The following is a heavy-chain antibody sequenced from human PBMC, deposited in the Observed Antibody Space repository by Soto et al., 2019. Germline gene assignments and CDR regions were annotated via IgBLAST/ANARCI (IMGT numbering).Heavy chain of an antibody. Sequence: QVQLVQSGAEVKKPGASVKVSCKASGYTFTTYVMHWVRQAPGQRLEWMGWLNAGNDNTEYSQKLQGRVTITRDTSASTVYMERSSLSSEDTAVYYCARVGQNYYGMDVWGQGTTVTVSS. J-gene: IGHJ6*02. CDR2: LNAGNDNT. V-gene: IGHV1-3*01. CDR1: GYTFTTYV. D-gene: IGHD3-3*01. CDR3: ARVGQNYYGMDV.